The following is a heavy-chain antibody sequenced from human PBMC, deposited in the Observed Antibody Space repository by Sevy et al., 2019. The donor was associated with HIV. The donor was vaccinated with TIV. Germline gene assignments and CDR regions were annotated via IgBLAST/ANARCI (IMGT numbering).Heavy chain of an antibody. Sequence: GGSLRLSCAASGFTFSSYSMNWVRQAPGKGLEWVSYISSSSSTIYYADSVKGRLTISRDNAKNSLYLQMNSLRAEDTAVYYSARDMKGDIVVVPAASLSLYYGMDVWDQGTTVTVSS. CDR1: GFTFSSYS. CDR2: ISSSSSTI. J-gene: IGHJ6*02. CDR3: ARDMKGDIVVVPAASLSLYYGMDV. D-gene: IGHD2-2*01. V-gene: IGHV3-48*01.